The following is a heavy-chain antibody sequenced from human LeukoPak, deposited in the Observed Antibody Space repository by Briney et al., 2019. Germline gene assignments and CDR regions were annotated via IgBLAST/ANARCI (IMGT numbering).Heavy chain of an antibody. D-gene: IGHD2-2*01. J-gene: IGHJ4*02. Sequence: SETLSLTCAVSGYSISSGYYWGWIRQPPGKGLEWIGSIYHSGSTYYNPSLKSQVTISVDTSKNQFSLKLSSVTAADTAVYYCARGVAPADYWGQGTLVTVSS. CDR2: IYHSGST. CDR3: ARGVAPADY. CDR1: GYSISSGYY. V-gene: IGHV4-38-2*01.